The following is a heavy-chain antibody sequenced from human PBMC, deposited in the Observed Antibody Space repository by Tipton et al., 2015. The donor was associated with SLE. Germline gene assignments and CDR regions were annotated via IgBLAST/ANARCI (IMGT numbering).Heavy chain of an antibody. J-gene: IGHJ4*02. D-gene: IGHD1-26*01. V-gene: IGHV3-23*01. Sequence: GSLRLSCATSGFTFWSHDMGWVRQAPGKGLEWVSVTSESGAGTPYINTVRGRFTISRDISRDILYLQMNSLRGEDTALYYCVLRPDNEGVGRGYWDQGILVTVSS. CDR2: TSESGAGT. CDR1: GFTFWSHD. CDR3: VLRPDNEGVGRGY.